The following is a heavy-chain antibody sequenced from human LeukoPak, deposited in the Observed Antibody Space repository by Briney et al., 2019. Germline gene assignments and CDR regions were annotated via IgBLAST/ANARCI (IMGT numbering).Heavy chain of an antibody. Sequence: SETLSLTCAVYGGSFSGYCWSWIRQPPGKGLEWVGEINHSGRANYNPSLKSRVSISVDTSKNQFSLKLSSVTAADTAVYCCARGGGSYGSLYYYYGMDVWGQGTTVTVSS. CDR3: ARGGGSYGSLYYYYGMDV. CDR2: INHSGRA. V-gene: IGHV4-34*01. J-gene: IGHJ6*02. CDR1: GGSFSGYC. D-gene: IGHD5-18*01.